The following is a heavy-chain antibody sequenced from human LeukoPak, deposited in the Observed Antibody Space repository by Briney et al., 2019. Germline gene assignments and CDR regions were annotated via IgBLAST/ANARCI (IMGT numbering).Heavy chain of an antibody. CDR1: GDSVSSYSAS. Sequence: SQTLSLTRAISGDSVSSYSASWNWIGQSPSRGLEWLGRTYYRTKWYKEYAVSVNSRITINSDTSKNQFSLRLTSVTPEDTAVYYCAREDSGGWFYWGQGTLVTVSS. V-gene: IGHV6-1*01. D-gene: IGHD6-19*01. J-gene: IGHJ4*02. CDR3: AREDSGGWFY. CDR2: TYYRTKWYK.